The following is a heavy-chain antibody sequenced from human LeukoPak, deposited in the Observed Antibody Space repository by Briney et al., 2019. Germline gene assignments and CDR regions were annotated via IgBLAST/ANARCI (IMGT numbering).Heavy chain of an antibody. CDR1: GGSISSYH. CDR3: ARSRYSSRDPFDY. D-gene: IGHD6-13*01. V-gene: IGHV4-59*08. J-gene: IGHJ4*02. Sequence: PSETLSLTCTVSGGSISSYHWSWIRQPPGKGLEWIGYIYYSGSTNYNPSLKSRVTISVDTSKNQFSLKLSSVTAADTAVYYCARSRYSSRDPFDYWGQGTLVTVSS. CDR2: IYYSGST.